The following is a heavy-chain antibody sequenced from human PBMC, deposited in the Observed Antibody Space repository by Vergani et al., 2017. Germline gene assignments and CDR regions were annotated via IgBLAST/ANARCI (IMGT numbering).Heavy chain of an antibody. V-gene: IGHV3-23*01. CDR2: ISGSGGST. D-gene: IGHD5-12*01. J-gene: IGHJ6*02. CDR3: AKANPRNSGYDYLYYYHAIDV. Sequence: EVQLLESGGDLVQPGGSLRLSCAASGFTFNHYAMNWVRQAPGKGLEWVSGISGSGGSTHYAGSVKGRFTISRDSSKNTLYLQMNSLSAGDTAVYYCAKANPRNSGYDYLYYYHAIDVWGQGTTVTVSS. CDR1: GFTFNHYA.